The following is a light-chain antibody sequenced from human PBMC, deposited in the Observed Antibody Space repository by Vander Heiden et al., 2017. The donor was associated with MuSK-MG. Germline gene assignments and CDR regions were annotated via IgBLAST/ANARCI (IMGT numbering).Light chain of an antibody. Sequence: DIVMTQSPDSLAVSLGERATINCKSSQSVLYSSNNKNYLAWYQQKPGQPPKLLIYWASTRESGVPDRFSGSGSGTDFTLTISSLQAEDVAVYSCQQHDSTFWTFGQGTKAEIK. J-gene: IGKJ1*01. CDR2: WAS. CDR1: QSVLYSSNNKNY. V-gene: IGKV4-1*01. CDR3: QQHDSTFWT.